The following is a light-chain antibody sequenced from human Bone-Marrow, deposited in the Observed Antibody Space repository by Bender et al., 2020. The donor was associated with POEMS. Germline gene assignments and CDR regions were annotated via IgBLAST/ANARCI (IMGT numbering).Light chain of an antibody. CDR3: QAWISNTVV. Sequence: LTQPPSASGSPGQSVTISCTGDKLGDNYACWYQQKPGQPPSLVIYQDNRPPSGIPARFSASNSGTTATLTVRGTQTLDDADYCCQAWISNTVVFGGGTKLTVL. CDR2: QDN. V-gene: IGLV3-1*01. J-gene: IGLJ3*02. CDR1: KLGDNY.